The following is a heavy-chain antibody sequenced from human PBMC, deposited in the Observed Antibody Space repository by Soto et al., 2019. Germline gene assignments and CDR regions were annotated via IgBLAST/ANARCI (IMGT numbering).Heavy chain of an antibody. CDR3: ARGDPLLWFGEKVYYGMDV. D-gene: IGHD3-10*01. V-gene: IGHV4-59*01. CDR1: GGSISSYY. J-gene: IGHJ6*02. Sequence: ETLSLTCTVSGGSISSYYWSWIRQTPGKGLEWIGYIYYSGSTNYNPSLKSRVTISVDTSKNQFSLKLSSVTAADTAVYYCARGDPLLWFGEKVYYGMDVWGQGTTVTVSS. CDR2: IYYSGST.